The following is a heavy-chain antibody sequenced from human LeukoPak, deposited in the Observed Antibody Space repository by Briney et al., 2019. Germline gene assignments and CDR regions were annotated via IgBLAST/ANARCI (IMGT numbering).Heavy chain of an antibody. CDR3: ARVGSTGYFDY. Sequence: ASVKVSCTASGYTFTSYYMHWVRQAPGQGLEWMGIINPSGGSTSYAQKFQGRVTMTRDTSTSTVYMELSSLRSEDTAVYYCARVGSTGYFDYWGQGTLVTVSS. V-gene: IGHV1-46*01. J-gene: IGHJ4*02. CDR2: INPSGGST. CDR1: GYTFTSYY.